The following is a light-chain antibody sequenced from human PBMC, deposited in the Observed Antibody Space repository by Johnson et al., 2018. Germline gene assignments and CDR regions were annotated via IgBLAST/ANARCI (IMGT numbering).Light chain of an antibody. CDR3: GTGDSSLSAGNV. CDR1: SSNIGNNY. CDR2: ENN. J-gene: IGLJ1*01. Sequence: QSVLTQPPSVSAAPGQKVTISCSGSSSNIGNNYVSWYQQLPGTAPKLLIYENNKRPSGIPDRFPGPKPGPSATLAIPGLHTGDEADYYGGTGDSSLSAGNVFGTGTKVTVL. V-gene: IGLV1-51*02.